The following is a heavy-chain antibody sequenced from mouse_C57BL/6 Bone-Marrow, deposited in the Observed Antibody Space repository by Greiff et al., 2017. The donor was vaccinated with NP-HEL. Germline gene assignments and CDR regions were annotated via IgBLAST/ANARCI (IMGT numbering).Heavy chain of an antibody. CDR1: GYTFTSYW. CDR3: TSPYPYYYGSSPWYFDV. Sequence: EVQVVESGTVLARPGASVKMSCKTSGYTFTSYWMHWVKQRPGQGLEWIGAIYPGNSDTSYNQKFKGKAKLTAVTSASTAYMELSSLTNEDSAVYYCTSPYPYYYGSSPWYFDVWGTGTTVTVSS. CDR2: IYPGNSDT. D-gene: IGHD1-1*01. V-gene: IGHV1-5*01. J-gene: IGHJ1*03.